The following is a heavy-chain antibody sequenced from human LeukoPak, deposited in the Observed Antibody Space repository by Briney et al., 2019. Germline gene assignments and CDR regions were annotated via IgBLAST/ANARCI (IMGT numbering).Heavy chain of an antibody. CDR1: GFTFSTYA. CDR2: ISDDGRHN. Sequence: GGSLRPSCAASGFTFSTYAMNWVRQAPGKGLEWVAVISDDGRHNYYADSVKGRFTISRDNSKSTLYLQMNSLRDDDSAAYFCARVYLERLTAGYFDHWGQGTQVTVSP. J-gene: IGHJ4*02. V-gene: IGHV3-30*04. CDR3: ARVYLERLTAGYFDH. D-gene: IGHD2-8*01.